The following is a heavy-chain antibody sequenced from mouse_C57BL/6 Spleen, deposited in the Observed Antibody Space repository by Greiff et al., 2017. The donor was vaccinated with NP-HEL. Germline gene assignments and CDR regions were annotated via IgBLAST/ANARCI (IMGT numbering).Heavy chain of an antibody. V-gene: IGHV5-4*01. J-gene: IGHJ4*01. Sequence: EVQGVESGGGLVKPGGSLKLSCAASGFTFSSYAMSWVRQTPEKRLEWVATISDGGSYTYYPDNVTGRFPFSRENAKNNLYLQMSHLKSEDTAMYYGARGGVNWIYAMDYWGQGTSVTVSS. CDR3: ARGGVNWIYAMDY. CDR1: GFTFSSYA. D-gene: IGHD4-1*01. CDR2: ISDGGSYT.